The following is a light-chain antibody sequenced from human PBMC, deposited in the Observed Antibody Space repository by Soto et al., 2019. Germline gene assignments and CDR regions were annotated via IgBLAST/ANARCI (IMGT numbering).Light chain of an antibody. CDR3: SSYTSGSTYV. V-gene: IGLV2-14*01. CDR1: SSDVGGYRY. J-gene: IGLJ1*01. Sequence: QSALTQPASVSGSPGQSITISCTGTSSDVGGYRYVSWYQQHPGKAPKLMIYEVSNRPPGASNRFSGSKSGNTASLTISGLQAEDEADYYCSSYTSGSTYVFGTGTRSPS. CDR2: EVS.